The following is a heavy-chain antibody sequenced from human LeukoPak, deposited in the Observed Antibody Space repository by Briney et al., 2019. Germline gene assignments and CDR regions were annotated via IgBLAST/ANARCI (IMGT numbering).Heavy chain of an antibody. D-gene: IGHD3-22*01. Sequence: GESLKISCKGSGYSFTSYWIGRVRQMPGKGLEWMGIIYPGDSDTRYSPSFQGQVTISADKSISTAYLQWSSLKASDTAMYYCARRVGYYYDSSGYYYYFDYWGQGTLVTVSS. CDR2: IYPGDSDT. CDR3: ARRVGYYYDSSGYYYYFDY. V-gene: IGHV5-51*01. J-gene: IGHJ4*02. CDR1: GYSFTSYW.